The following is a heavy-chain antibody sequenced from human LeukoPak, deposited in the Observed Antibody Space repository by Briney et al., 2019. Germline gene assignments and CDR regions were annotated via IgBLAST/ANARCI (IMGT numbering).Heavy chain of an antibody. D-gene: IGHD6-19*01. CDR3: ARLSSGYAFDI. CDR2: IYSGGST. J-gene: IGHJ3*02. Sequence: GGSLRLSCAASGFTVSSKYMSWVRQAPGKGLEWVSVIYSGGSTYYADSVKGRFTISRDNSKNTLYLQMNSLRAEDTAVYYCARLSSGYAFDIWGQGTMVAVSS. CDR1: GFTVSSKY. V-gene: IGHV3-53*01.